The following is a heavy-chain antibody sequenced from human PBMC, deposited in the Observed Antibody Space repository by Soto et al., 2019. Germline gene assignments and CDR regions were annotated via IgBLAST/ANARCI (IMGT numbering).Heavy chain of an antibody. CDR2: INPSGGST. CDR1: GYTFTSYY. CDR3: ARDEYYDFWSGYSYGMDV. V-gene: IGHV1-46*01. D-gene: IGHD3-3*01. Sequence: ASVKVSCKASGYTFTSYYMHWVRQAPGQGLEWMGIINPSGGSTSYAQKFQGRVTMTRDTSTSTVYMELSSLRSEDTAVYYCARDEYYDFWSGYSYGMDVWGQGTTVTSP. J-gene: IGHJ6*02.